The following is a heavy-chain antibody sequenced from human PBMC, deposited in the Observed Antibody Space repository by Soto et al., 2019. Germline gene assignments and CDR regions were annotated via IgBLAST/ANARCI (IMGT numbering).Heavy chain of an antibody. CDR2: LYAEGST. V-gene: IGHV3-53*01. D-gene: IGHD1-26*01. CDR1: GLTVSQNY. J-gene: IGHJ6*02. Sequence: VQLVESGGGLIQPGGSLRLSCVASGLTVSQNYMAWVRQAPEMGPQWVSVLYAEGSTYYTESVKGRFTISRDPSKNTLFLQLAGRRAEDTAVYYCVRPRPSGENYGMDVWGQGTTVPVSS. CDR3: VRPRPSGENYGMDV.